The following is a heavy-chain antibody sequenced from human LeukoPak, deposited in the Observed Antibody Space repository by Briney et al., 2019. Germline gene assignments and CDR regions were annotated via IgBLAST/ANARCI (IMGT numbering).Heavy chain of an antibody. J-gene: IGHJ6*03. V-gene: IGHV3-30*02. CDR2: IRYDGSNK. CDR1: GFTFSSYG. CDR3: AKVIGLDYYYYMDV. Sequence: GGSLRLSCAASGFTFSSYGMHWVRQAPGKGLEWVAFIRYDGSNKYYADSVKGRFTISRDNSKNTLYLQMNSLRAEDTAVYYCAKVIGLDYYYYMDVWGKGTTITISS.